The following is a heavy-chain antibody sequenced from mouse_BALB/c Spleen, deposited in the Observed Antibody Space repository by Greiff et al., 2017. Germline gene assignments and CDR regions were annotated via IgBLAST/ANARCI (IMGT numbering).Heavy chain of an antibody. Sequence: EVKLVESGGGLVQPGGSLRLSCATSGFTFTDYYMSWVRQPPGKALEWLGFIRNKANGYTTEYSASVKGRFTISRDTSQSILYLQMNTLRAEDSATYYCARDIDRYDGDYFDYWGQGTTLTVSS. CDR2: IRNKANGYTT. J-gene: IGHJ2*01. D-gene: IGHD2-14*01. CDR1: GFTFTDYY. V-gene: IGHV7-3*02. CDR3: ARDIDRYDGDYFDY.